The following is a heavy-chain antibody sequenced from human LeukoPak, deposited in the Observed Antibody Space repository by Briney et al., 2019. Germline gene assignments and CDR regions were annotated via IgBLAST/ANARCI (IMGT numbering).Heavy chain of an antibody. Sequence: ASVKVSCKASGYTFTSYGISWVRQAPGQGLEWMGWISAYNGNTNYAQKLQGRVTMTTDTSTSTAYMELRSLRSDDTAVYYCARFVVVTATRRSFDYWGQGTLVTVSS. J-gene: IGHJ4*02. V-gene: IGHV1-18*01. CDR1: GYTFTSYG. D-gene: IGHD2-21*02. CDR3: ARFVVVTATRRSFDY. CDR2: ISAYNGNT.